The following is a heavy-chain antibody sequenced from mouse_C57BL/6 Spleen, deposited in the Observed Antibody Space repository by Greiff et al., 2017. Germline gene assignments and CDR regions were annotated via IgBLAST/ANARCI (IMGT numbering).Heavy chain of an antibody. CDR3: ARGDFDY. CDR1: GYTFTDYY. V-gene: IGHV1-76*01. CDR2: IYPGSGNT. J-gene: IGHJ2*01. Sequence: VQLQESGAELVRPGASVKLSCKASGYTFTDYYINWVKQRPGQGLEWIARIYPGSGNTYYNEKFKGKATLTAEKSSSTAYMQLSSLTSEDAAVYFCARGDFDYWRQGTTLTVSS.